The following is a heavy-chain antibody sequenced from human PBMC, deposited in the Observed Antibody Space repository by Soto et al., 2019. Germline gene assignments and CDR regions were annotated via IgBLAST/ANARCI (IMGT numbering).Heavy chain of an antibody. J-gene: IGHJ6*02. CDR3: ARAGCDGGSCYTLVGLRYGMDV. Sequence: QVQLVESGGGVVQPGRSLRLSCAASGFTFSSYVMYWVRQAPGKGLEWVVVISYDGNNKYYADSVKGRITISRDNSKNTLYLQMNSLRAEDTAVYYCARAGCDGGSCYTLVGLRYGMDVWGQGTTVTVSS. CDR2: ISYDGNNK. D-gene: IGHD2-15*01. V-gene: IGHV3-30-3*01. CDR1: GFTFSSYV.